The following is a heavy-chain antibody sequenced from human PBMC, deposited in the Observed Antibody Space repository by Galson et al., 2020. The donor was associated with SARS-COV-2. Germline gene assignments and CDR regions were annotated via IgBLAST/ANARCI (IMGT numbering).Heavy chain of an antibody. Sequence: GESLKISCAASGFTFSSYGMHWVRQAPGKGLEWVAVIWYDGSNKYYADSVKGRFTISRDNSKNTLYLQMYSLRAEDTAVYYCARDLRFGELEGDYWGQGTLVTVSS. J-gene: IGHJ4*02. CDR2: IWYDGSNK. D-gene: IGHD3-10*01. CDR3: ARDLRFGELEGDY. CDR1: GFTFSSYG. V-gene: IGHV3-33*01.